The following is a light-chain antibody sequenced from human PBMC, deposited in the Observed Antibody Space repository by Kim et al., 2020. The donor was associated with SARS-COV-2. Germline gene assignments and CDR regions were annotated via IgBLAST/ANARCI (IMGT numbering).Light chain of an antibody. CDR3: SSYAGSTTFVV. Sequence: QSLTVSCAGASSVIGTYNLVSWYKQHPDKAPKLIIYEVDKRPSGVSHRFSGAKSGNTASLTISGLQADDEADYYCSSYAGSTTFVVFGGGTQLTVL. V-gene: IGLV2-23*02. CDR2: EVD. CDR1: SSVIGTYNL. J-gene: IGLJ2*01.